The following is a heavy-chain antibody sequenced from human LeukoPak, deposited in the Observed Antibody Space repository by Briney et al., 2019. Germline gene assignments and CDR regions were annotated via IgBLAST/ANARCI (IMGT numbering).Heavy chain of an antibody. CDR2: IYISGST. J-gene: IGHJ4*02. CDR1: GGSISTYY. D-gene: IGHD1-1*01. V-gene: IGHV4-4*07. Sequence: SETLSLTCTVSGGSISTYYWSWIRQPAGKGLEWFGRIYISGSTNYNPSLSSRVTMSVDTSKNQCSLRLSSVTAADTAVYYCARSPYTPLFDSWGQGTLVTVSS. CDR3: ARSPYTPLFDS.